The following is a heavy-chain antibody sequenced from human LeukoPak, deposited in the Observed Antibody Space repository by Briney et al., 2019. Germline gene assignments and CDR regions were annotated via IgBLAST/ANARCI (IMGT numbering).Heavy chain of an antibody. CDR1: GFTFTTYA. J-gene: IGHJ6*03. CDR3: AKRGGTYSYFYYMDV. V-gene: IGHV3-30*02. CDR2: IQYDGNTK. Sequence: PGGSLRLSCVASGFTFTTYAMLWVRQAPGKGLEWVAFIQYDGNTKYYVDSVKGRFTISRDTSKNTVFLQMSSLRADDTAVYYCAKRGGTYSYFYYMDVWGKGTTVTVSS. D-gene: IGHD1-26*01.